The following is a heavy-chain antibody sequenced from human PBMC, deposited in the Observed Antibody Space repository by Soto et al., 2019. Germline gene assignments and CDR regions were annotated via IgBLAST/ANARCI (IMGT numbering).Heavy chain of an antibody. J-gene: IGHJ5*02. D-gene: IGHD3-10*01. CDR1: GFTFGTTD. V-gene: IGHV3-23*01. Sequence: QLLQSGGGLVQPGGSLTLSCAASGFTFGTTDMSWVRQAPGEGLDWVSTIDGSGGITYYADSVKGRFTISRDNSRNTVYLQMNSLRGDDTALYYCVKNSGWFNPWGQGALVTVSS. CDR3: VKNSGWFNP. CDR2: IDGSGGIT.